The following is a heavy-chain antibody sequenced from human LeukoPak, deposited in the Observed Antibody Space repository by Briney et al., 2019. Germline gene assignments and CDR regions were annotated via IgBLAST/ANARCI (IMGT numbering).Heavy chain of an antibody. Sequence: ASVKVSCKASGYTFTGYYLHWVRQAPGQGLEWMGWINPNSGGTNCAQKFQGRVTMTRDTSITTAYMELNRLRSDDTAVYYCASPGSSYDILTGPGYCDYWGQGTLVTVSS. V-gene: IGHV1-2*02. J-gene: IGHJ4*02. CDR2: INPNSGGT. CDR3: ASPGSSYDILTGPGYCDY. CDR1: GYTFTGYY. D-gene: IGHD3-9*01.